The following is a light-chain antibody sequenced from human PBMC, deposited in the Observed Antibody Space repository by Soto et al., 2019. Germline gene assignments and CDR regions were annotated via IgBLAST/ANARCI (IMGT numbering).Light chain of an antibody. CDR1: QGVLYSSNNKNY. CDR3: QQYYSTPPYT. Sequence: DIVMTQSPDSLAVSLGERATINCKSSQGVLYSSNNKNYLAWYQQKPGQPPKLLIYWASTRESGVPDRFRGSGSVTDFTLSISSLQAEDLAVYYCQQYYSTPPYTFGQRTKLEIK. CDR2: WAS. V-gene: IGKV4-1*01. J-gene: IGKJ2*01.